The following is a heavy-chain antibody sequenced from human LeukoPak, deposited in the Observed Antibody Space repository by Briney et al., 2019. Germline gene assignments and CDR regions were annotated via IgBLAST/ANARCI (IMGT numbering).Heavy chain of an antibody. J-gene: IGHJ4*02. V-gene: IGHV3-72*01. CDR2: SLNKANSYTT. D-gene: IGHD2-21*02. CDR1: GFTFSDHH. CDR3: ARRVFGGDCYYDF. Sequence: GGSLRLSCVVSGFTFSDHHMDWVRQVPGKGLEWVGRSLNKANSYTTDYAASVKGRFTISRDDSKNSLYLQMSSLNTEDTAVYYCARRVFGGDCYYDFWGQGALVTVSS.